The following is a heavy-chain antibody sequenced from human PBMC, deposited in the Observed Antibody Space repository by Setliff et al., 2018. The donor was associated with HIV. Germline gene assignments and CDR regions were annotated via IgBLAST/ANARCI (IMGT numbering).Heavy chain of an antibody. CDR1: GFTVSSNY. Sequence: GGSLRLSCAASGFTVSSNYMTWVRQAPGKGLEWVAIIYSDDTTYYANSVKGRFTISRDNSKNTLFLHINSLRTEDTAVYYCARGYCDTSGCLRGGDVSWGQGTLVTVSS. CDR2: IYSDDTT. J-gene: IGHJ5*02. CDR3: ARGYCDTSGCLRGGDVS. D-gene: IGHD3-22*01. V-gene: IGHV3-66*02.